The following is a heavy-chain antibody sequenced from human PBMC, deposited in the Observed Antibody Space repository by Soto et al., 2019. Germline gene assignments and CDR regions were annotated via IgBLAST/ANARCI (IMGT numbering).Heavy chain of an antibody. J-gene: IGHJ3*02. CDR2: IKQDGSEK. D-gene: IGHD1-26*01. V-gene: IGHV3-7*03. Sequence: LRLSCAVSGFTFGTYWMTWVRQAPGKGLGWVANIKQDGSEKYYVDSVKGRFTISRDNAKNSLYLQMNSPRAEDTAVYYCARINSGTYLGDALDIWGQGTMVTV. CDR3: ARINSGTYLGDALDI. CDR1: GFTFGTYW.